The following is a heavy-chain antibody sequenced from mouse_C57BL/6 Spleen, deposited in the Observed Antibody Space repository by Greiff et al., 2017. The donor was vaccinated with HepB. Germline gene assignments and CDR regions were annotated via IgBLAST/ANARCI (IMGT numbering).Heavy chain of an antibody. CDR3: ARSDYDAVYYFDY. V-gene: IGHV1-22*01. CDR1: GYTFTDYN. CDR2: INPNNGGT. Sequence: EVKLQESGPELVKPGASVKMSCKASGYTFTDYNMHWVKQSHGKSLEWIGYINPNNGGTSYNQKFKGKATLTVNKSSSTAYMELRSLTSEDSAVYYCARSDYDAVYYFDYWGQGTTLTVSS. J-gene: IGHJ2*01. D-gene: IGHD2-4*01.